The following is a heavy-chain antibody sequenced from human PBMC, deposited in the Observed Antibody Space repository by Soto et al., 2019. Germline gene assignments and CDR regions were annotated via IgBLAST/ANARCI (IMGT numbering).Heavy chain of an antibody. CDR3: AGEREVYAVGYDY. J-gene: IGHJ4*02. D-gene: IGHD2-8*01. Sequence: PGGSLRLSCAASDSSFSAYSLHWVRQAPGKGLEWVAIISFDGSNRDYADSVKGRFTISRDNSKNTLYLQMNSLRPEDTAVYYCAGEREVYAVGYDYSGPGPPVTVSS. V-gene: IGHV3-30*01. CDR1: DSSFSAYS. CDR2: ISFDGSNR.